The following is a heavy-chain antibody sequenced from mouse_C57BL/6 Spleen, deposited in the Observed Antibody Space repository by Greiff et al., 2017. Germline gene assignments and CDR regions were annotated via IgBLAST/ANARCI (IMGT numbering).Heavy chain of an antibody. D-gene: IGHD2-1*01. CDR3: YGNYGGAYAMDY. J-gene: IGHJ4*01. CDR1: GYSFTDYN. Sequence: EVQLQQSGPELVKPGASVKISCKASGYSFTDYNMNWVKQSHGKSLEWIGVINPNYGTPSYNQKFKGKATLTVDQSSSTAYIQLNSLTSEDCAVYYCYGNYGGAYAMDYWGQGTSVTVAS. V-gene: IGHV1-39*01. CDR2: INPNYGTP.